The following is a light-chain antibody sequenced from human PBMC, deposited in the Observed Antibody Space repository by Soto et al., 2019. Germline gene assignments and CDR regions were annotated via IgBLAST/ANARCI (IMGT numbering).Light chain of an antibody. Sequence: EVVLTQSPATLSSPVGERATLFCTASQSIGSHLAWYQQKPGQPPRLLIYDASNRPSGVPARFSGSVSGTYFTLSISSLEPEDFAVYYCQPRDQWPVTFGGGTKVEFK. CDR3: QPRDQWPVT. CDR1: QSIGSH. CDR2: DAS. V-gene: IGKV3-11*01. J-gene: IGKJ4*01.